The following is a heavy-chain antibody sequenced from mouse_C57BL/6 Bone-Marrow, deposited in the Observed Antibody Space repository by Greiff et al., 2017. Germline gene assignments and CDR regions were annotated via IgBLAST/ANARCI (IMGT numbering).Heavy chain of an antibody. J-gene: IGHJ1*03. V-gene: IGHV1-55*01. CDR1: GYTFTSYW. CDR2: IYPGSGST. CDR3: ARTGWLLPYWYFDV. Sequence: QVQLKQPGAELVKPGASVKMSCKASGYTFTSYWITWVKQRPGQGLEWIGDIYPGSGSTNYNEKFKSKATLTVDTSSSTAYMQLSSLTSEDSAVYYGARTGWLLPYWYFDVWGTGTTVTVSS. D-gene: IGHD2-3*01.